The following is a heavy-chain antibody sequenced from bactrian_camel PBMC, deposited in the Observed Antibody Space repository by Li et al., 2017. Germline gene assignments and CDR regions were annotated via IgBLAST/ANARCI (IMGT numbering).Heavy chain of an antibody. CDR1: GGTYWSYP. CDR3: AARGRRYNGRQWYCPTDEYPE. D-gene: IGHD3*01. J-gene: IGHJ4*01. CDR2: IDNDGSV. Sequence: HVQLVESGGGSVQAGGSLTLSCAASGGTYWSYPMEWFRQAPENEREGVATIDNDGSVVYRDSVKGRFTISRDNAKNLLYLQMNNLQPEDTAMYYCAARGRRYNGRQWYCPTDEYPEWGQGTQVTVS. V-gene: IGHV3S53*01.